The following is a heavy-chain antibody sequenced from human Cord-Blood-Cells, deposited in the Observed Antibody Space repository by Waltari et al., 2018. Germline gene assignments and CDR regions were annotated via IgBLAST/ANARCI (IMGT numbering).Heavy chain of an antibody. CDR2: FDPEEGET. Sequence: QVQLVQSGAEVTKPGASVKVSCKVSGYTLTELSMHWVRQAPGKGLEWMGGFDPEEGETIYAQKFQCRVTMTEDTSTDTAYMELSSLRSEDTAMYYCATGLSIPPYYFDYWGQGTLVTVSS. D-gene: IGHD2-21*01. V-gene: IGHV1-24*01. J-gene: IGHJ4*02. CDR3: ATGLSIPPYYFDY. CDR1: GYTLTELS.